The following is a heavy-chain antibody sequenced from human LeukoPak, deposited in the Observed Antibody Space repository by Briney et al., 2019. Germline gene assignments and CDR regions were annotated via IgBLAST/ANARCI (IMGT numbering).Heavy chain of an antibody. J-gene: IGHJ4*02. CDR3: ARDRADILTGYYRAIDY. CDR2: ISAYNGNT. CDR1: GYTFTSYD. D-gene: IGHD3-9*01. Sequence: ASVKVSCKASGYTFTSYDINWVRQAPGQGLEWMGWISAYNGNTNYAQKLQGRVTMTTDTSTSTAYMELRSLRSDDTAVYYCARDRADILTGYYRAIDYWGQGTLVTVSS. V-gene: IGHV1-18*01.